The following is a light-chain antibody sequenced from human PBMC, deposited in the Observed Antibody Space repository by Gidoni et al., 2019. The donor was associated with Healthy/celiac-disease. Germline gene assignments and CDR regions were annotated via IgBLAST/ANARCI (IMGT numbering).Light chain of an antibody. CDR2: DAS. CDR3: QQCSSYTYT. V-gene: IGKV1-5*01. J-gene: IGKJ2*01. CDR1: QSISSW. Sequence: DIQLTQSPSTLSASVGDRVTITCRASQSISSWLAWYQQKPGKAPKLLIYDASSLESGVPSRFSGSGSGTEFTLTISSLQPDDFATYYCQQCSSYTYTFGQGTKLEIK.